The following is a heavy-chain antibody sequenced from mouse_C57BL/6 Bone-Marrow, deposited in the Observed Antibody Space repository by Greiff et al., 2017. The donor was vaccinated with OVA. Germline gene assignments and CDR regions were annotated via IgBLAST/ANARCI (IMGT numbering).Heavy chain of an antibody. CDR3: TTCGYYVWFAY. CDR1: GFNIKDDY. Sequence: EVMLVESGAELVRPGASVKLSCTASGFNIKDDYMHWVKQRPEQGLEWIGWIDPENGDTEYASKFQGKATITADTSSNTAYLQLSSLTSEDTAVYYCTTCGYYVWFAYWGQGTLVTVSA. V-gene: IGHV14-4*01. D-gene: IGHD2-3*01. J-gene: IGHJ3*01. CDR2: IDPENGDT.